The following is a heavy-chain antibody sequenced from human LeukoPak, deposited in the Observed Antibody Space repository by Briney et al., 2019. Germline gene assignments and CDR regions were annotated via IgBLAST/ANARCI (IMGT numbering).Heavy chain of an antibody. J-gene: IGHJ4*02. Sequence: SSETLSLTCAVYGGSFSGYYWSWIRQPPGKGLEWIGEINHSGSTNYNPSLKSRVTISVDTSKNQFSLKLSSVTAADTAVYYCASCSTSCYIYWGQGTLVTVSS. V-gene: IGHV4-34*01. CDR3: ASCSTSCYIY. CDR2: INHSGST. D-gene: IGHD2-2*02. CDR1: GGSFSGYY.